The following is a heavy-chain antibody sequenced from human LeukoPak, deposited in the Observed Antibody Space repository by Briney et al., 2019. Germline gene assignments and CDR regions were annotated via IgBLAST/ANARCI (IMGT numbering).Heavy chain of an antibody. CDR2: ISGGADLI. J-gene: IGHJ4*02. CDR1: GFTFSSYA. D-gene: IGHD2-15*01. CDR3: ARGEVVAATPFDY. Sequence: GGSLRLSCAASGFTFSSYAMSWVRQAPGKGLEWVSAISGGADLIYYADSVKGRFIISRDNSRNTLSLQMNSLRAEDTAVYYCARGEVVAATPFDYWGQGTLVTVSS. V-gene: IGHV3-23*01.